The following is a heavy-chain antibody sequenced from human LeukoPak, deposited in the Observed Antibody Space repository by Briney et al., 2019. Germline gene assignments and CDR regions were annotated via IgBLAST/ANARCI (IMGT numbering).Heavy chain of an antibody. CDR2: INHSGST. J-gene: IGHJ4*02. Sequence: SETLSLTCAVYGGSFSGYYWSWIRQPPGKGLEWIGEINHSGSTNYNPSLKSRVTISVDTSKNQFSLKLSSVTAADTAVYYRARGPGATGFDYWGQGTLVTVSS. D-gene: IGHD1-26*01. CDR3: ARGPGATGFDY. CDR1: GGSFSGYY. V-gene: IGHV4-34*01.